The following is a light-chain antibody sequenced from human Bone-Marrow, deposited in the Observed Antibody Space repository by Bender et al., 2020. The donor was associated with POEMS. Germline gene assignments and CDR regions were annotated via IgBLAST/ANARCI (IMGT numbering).Light chain of an antibody. Sequence: QSVLTQPPSVSGAPGQRVTISCTGSSSNTGSGYDINWYQHLPGTAPKLLIYGYNNRPSGVSNRFSGSKSDNTASLTISGLQAEDEADYYCSSYTSSDTWVFGGGTKLTVL. J-gene: IGLJ3*02. CDR1: SSNTGSGYD. CDR3: SSYTSSDTWV. CDR2: GYN. V-gene: IGLV1-40*01.